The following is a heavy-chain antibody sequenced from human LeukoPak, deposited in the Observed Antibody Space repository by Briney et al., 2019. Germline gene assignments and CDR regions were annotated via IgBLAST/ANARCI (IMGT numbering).Heavy chain of an antibody. V-gene: IGHV1-69*05. CDR2: IIPIFGTA. CDR1: GGTFSSYA. CDR3: ARDLLLSPGKANWFDP. Sequence: SVKVSCKASGGTFSSYAISWVRQAPGQGLEWMGGIIPIFGTANYAQKFQGRVTITTDESTSTAYMELSSLRSEDTAVYYCARDLLLSPGKANWFDPWGQGTLVTVSS. D-gene: IGHD2-15*01. J-gene: IGHJ5*02.